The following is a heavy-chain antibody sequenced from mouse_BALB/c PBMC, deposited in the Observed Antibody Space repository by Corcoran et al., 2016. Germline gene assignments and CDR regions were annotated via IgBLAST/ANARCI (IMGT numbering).Heavy chain of an antibody. Sequence: QIQLVQSGPELKKPGETVKISCKTSGYTFTNYGMNWVKQAPGKGLKWRGWVNTYTGEPTYADDFKGRFAFSLETSASTAYLQINNLKNEDMSTYFCARGDGYLMDSWGQGTAVTVSA. J-gene: IGHJ4*01. D-gene: IGHD2-3*01. CDR2: VNTYTGEP. CDR1: GYTFTNYG. V-gene: IGHV9-1*02. CDR3: ARGDGYLMDS.